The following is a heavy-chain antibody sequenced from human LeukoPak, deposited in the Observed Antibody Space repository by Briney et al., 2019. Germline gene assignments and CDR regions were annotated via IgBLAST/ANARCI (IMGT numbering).Heavy chain of an antibody. Sequence: ASVQVSCKASDYPFTNYGVSWVRQAPGQGFEWMGWISGYNSKTHYPRKFQGRVTMTTDTSTTTAYMELRTLRSDDTAVYYCARVSIVEDSESHYFDYWGQGTLVTVTS. D-gene: IGHD1-26*01. J-gene: IGHJ4*02. CDR2: ISGYNSKT. CDR3: ARVSIVEDSESHYFDY. V-gene: IGHV1-18*01. CDR1: DYPFTNYG.